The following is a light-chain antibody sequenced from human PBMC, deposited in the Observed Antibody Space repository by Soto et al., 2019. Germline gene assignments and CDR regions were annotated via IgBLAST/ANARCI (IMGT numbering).Light chain of an antibody. V-gene: IGKV1-5*03. Sequence: DIQMTQSPSSLSASVGDRVTITCRASQSISGWLAWYQQKPGKAPNLLIYKASSVQSGVPSRFSGSGSGTEFTLTISSLQPEDVATHYCQKYNSAPLLTFGGGTKVDIK. CDR2: KAS. CDR1: QSISGW. CDR3: QKYNSAPLLT. J-gene: IGKJ4*01.